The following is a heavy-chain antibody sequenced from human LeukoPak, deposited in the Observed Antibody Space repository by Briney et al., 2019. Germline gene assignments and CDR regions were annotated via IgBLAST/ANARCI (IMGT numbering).Heavy chain of an antibody. CDR3: ARAFGVPEYYFDY. CDR2: IKQDGSEK. V-gene: IGHV3-7*01. J-gene: IGHJ4*02. Sequence: GGSLRLSCAASGFTFSSYWMSWVRQAPGEGLEWVANIKQDGSEKYYVDSVKGRFTISRDNAKNSLYLQMNSLRAEDTAVYYCARAFGVPEYYFDYWGQGTLVTVSS. D-gene: IGHD3-16*01. CDR1: GFTFSSYW.